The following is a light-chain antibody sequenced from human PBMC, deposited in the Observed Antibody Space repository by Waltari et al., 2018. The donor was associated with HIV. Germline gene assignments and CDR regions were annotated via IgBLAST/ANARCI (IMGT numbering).Light chain of an antibody. CDR2: EVN. V-gene: IGLV2-23*02. Sequence: SALTQPAPVSGSPGQSLTISCTGTSSDVGAYNLVSWYQQHPGKAPKFIIYEVNKRPSEVSIRFSGSKSGNTASLTISGLQAEDEADYYCCSYAGRSTLEVFGGGTKVTVL. CDR3: CSYAGRSTLEV. J-gene: IGLJ2*01. CDR1: SSDVGAYNL.